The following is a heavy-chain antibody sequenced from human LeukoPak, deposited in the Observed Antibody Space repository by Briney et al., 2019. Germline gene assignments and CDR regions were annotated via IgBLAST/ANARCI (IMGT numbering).Heavy chain of an antibody. CDR3: AKDVQGGIAAAGTFDY. J-gene: IGHJ4*02. D-gene: IGHD6-13*01. CDR2: ISGSGGST. CDR1: GFTFASYP. Sequence: GGSLRLSCAASGFTFASYPMSWVRQAPGKGLEWVSVISGSGGSTYYADSVKGRFTISRDNSKNTLYLQMNSLRAEDTAVYYCAKDVQGGIAAAGTFDYWGQGTLVTVSS. V-gene: IGHV3-23*01.